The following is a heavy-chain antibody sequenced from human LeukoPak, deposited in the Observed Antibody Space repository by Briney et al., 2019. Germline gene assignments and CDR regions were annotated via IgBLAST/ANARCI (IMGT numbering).Heavy chain of an antibody. CDR3: ARGPQSSGWSYYYYYYGMDV. J-gene: IGHJ6*02. CDR1: GGSISSYY. CDR2: IYTSGST. D-gene: IGHD6-19*01. V-gene: IGHV4-4*07. Sequence: SSETLSLTCTVSGGSISSYYWSWIRRPAGKGLEWIGRIYTSGSTNYNPSLKSRVTMSVDTSKNQFSLKLSSVTAADTAVYYCARGPQSSGWSYYYYYYGMDVWGQGTTVTVSS.